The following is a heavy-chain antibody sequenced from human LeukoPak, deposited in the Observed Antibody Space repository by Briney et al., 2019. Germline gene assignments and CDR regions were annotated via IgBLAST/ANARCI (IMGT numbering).Heavy chain of an antibody. CDR2: INPNSGGT. D-gene: IGHD4-11*01. CDR3: AREGMTTASSYYYYYMDV. J-gene: IGHJ6*03. V-gene: IGHV1-2*02. Sequence: GASVKVSCKASGYTFTGYYMHWVRQAPGQGLEWMGWINPNSGGTNYAQKFQGRVTMTRDTSVSTAYMELSRLRSDDTAVYYCAREGMTTASSYYYYYMDVWGKGTTVTVSS. CDR1: GYTFTGYY.